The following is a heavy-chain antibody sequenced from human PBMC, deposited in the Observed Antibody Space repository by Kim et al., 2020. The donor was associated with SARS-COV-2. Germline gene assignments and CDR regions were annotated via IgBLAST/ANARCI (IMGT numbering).Heavy chain of an antibody. CDR1: GGSFSGYY. CDR3: ARVSIAARFHYYYMDV. D-gene: IGHD6-6*01. J-gene: IGHJ6*03. V-gene: IGHV4-34*01. CDR2: INHSGST. Sequence: SETLSLTCAVYGGSFSGYYWSWIRQPPGKGLEWIGEINHSGSTNYNPSLKSRVTISVDTSKNQFSLKLSSVTAADTAVYYCARVSIAARFHYYYMDVWGKGTTVTVSS.